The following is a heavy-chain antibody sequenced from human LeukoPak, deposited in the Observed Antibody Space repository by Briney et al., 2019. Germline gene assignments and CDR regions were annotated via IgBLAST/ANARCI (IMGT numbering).Heavy chain of an antibody. CDR1: GFTFSSYA. D-gene: IGHD1-1*01. V-gene: IGHV3-30-3*01. CDR3: ARDQGSRTTGTRGAFDI. Sequence: GGSLRLSCAASGFTFSSYAMHWVRQAPGKGLEWVAVISYDGSNKYYADSVRGRFTISRDNSKNTLYLQMNSLRAEDTAVYYCARDQGSRTTGTRGAFDIWGQGTMVTVSS. J-gene: IGHJ3*02. CDR2: ISYDGSNK.